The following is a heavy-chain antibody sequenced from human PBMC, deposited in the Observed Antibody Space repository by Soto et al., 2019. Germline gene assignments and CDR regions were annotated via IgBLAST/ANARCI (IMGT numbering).Heavy chain of an antibody. V-gene: IGHV4-34*01. CDR3: GSRRRPPRAIVATIYGFDY. CDR2: INHSGST. D-gene: IGHD5-12*01. CDR1: GGSFSGYY. J-gene: IGHJ4*02. Sequence: SETLSLTCAVYGGSFSGYYWSWIRQPPGKGLEWIGEINHSGSTNYNPSLKSRVTISVDTSKNQFSLKLSSVTAADTAVYYCGSRRRPPRAIVATIYGFDYWGQGTLVTVSS.